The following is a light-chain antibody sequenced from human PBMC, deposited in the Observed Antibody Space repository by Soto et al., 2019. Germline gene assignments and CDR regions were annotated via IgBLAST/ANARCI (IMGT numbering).Light chain of an antibody. CDR1: SSNIGNNY. Sequence: QSVLTQPPSVSAAPGQKVTISCSGSSSNIGNNYVSWYQQLPGTAPKLLIYDNNKRPSGIPDRFSGSKSGTSATLGITGLQTGDEADYYCGTWDSSLSYVVFCGGTKLTVL. J-gene: IGLJ2*01. CDR2: DNN. CDR3: GTWDSSLSYVV. V-gene: IGLV1-51*01.